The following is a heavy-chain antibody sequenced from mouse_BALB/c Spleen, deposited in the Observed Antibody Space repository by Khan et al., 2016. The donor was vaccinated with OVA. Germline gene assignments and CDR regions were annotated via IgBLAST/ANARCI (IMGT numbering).Heavy chain of an antibody. D-gene: IGHD2-3*01. CDR3: SRRRDGYYWAMDY. J-gene: IGHJ4*01. Sequence: QREESGPGLVKPSQSLSLTCTVTGYSITSDYAWNWIRQFPGNKLEWMGYISYSGSTSYNPSLKSRISITRDTSKHQFFLQLNSVTTEDSSTYYFSRRRDGYYWAMDYWGQGPSVTVSS. CDR2: ISYSGST. V-gene: IGHV3-2*02. CDR1: GYSITSDYA.